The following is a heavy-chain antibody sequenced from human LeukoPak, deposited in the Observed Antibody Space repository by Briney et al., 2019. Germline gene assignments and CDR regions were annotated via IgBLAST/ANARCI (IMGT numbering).Heavy chain of an antibody. Sequence: PGGSLRLSCAASGFTFSCHAMSWVRQAPGKGLEWVSAISGSGGSTYYAESVKGRFTISRDNSKNTLSLQLNSLRAEDTAVYYCAKQGDYGDFEVDYWGQGTLVTVSS. CDR1: GFTFSCHA. D-gene: IGHD4-17*01. V-gene: IGHV3-23*01. CDR2: ISGSGGST. CDR3: AKQGDYGDFEVDY. J-gene: IGHJ4*02.